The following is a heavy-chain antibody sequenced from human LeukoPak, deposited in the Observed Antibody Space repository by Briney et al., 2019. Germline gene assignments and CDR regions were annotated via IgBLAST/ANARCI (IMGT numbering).Heavy chain of an antibody. V-gene: IGHV4-30-2*01. Sequence: PSQTLSLTCAVSGGSISSGGYSWSWIRQPPGKGLEWIGYIYHSGSTYYNPSLKSRVTISVDTSKNQLSLKLSSVTAADTAMYYCARGTYYYDSRPGYYFDYWGQGTLVTVSS. CDR3: ARGTYYYDSRPGYYFDY. CDR1: GGSISSGGYS. J-gene: IGHJ4*02. CDR2: IYHSGST. D-gene: IGHD3-22*01.